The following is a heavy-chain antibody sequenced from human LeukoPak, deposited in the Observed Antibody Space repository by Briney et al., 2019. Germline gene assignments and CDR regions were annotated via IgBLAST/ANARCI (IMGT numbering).Heavy chain of an antibody. CDR1: GGSISSGSYY. D-gene: IGHD3-10*01. Sequence: PSETLSLTCTVSGGSISSGSYYWSWIRQPAGKGLEWIGRIYTSGSTNYNPSLKSRVTISVDTSKNQLSLKLSSVTAADTAVYYCARDYYGSLGWGQGTLVTVSS. J-gene: IGHJ4*02. V-gene: IGHV4-61*02. CDR2: IYTSGST. CDR3: ARDYYGSLG.